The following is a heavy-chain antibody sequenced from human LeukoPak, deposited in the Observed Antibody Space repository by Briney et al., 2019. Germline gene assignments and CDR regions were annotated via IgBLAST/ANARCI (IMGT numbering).Heavy chain of an antibody. J-gene: IGHJ6*02. D-gene: IGHD3-16*01. Sequence: GGSLRLSCAASGFTFSSYAMSWVRQAPGKGLEWVSAISGSGGSTYYADSVKGRFTISRDNAKNSLYLQMNSLRVEDTALYYCARGMTFHNVWGQGTMVTVSS. V-gene: IGHV3-23*01. CDR2: ISGSGGST. CDR1: GFTFSSYA. CDR3: ARGMTFHNV.